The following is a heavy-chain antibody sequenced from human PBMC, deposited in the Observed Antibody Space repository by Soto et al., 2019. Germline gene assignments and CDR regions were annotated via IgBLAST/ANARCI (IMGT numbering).Heavy chain of an antibody. V-gene: IGHV3-49*03. CDR1: GFTFGDYA. CDR3: TRDHRHLYY. CDR2: IRSKAYGGTT. Sequence: GSLRLSCTASGFTFGDYAMNWFRQAPGKGLEWVGFIRSKAYGGTTENAASVKGRFTISRDDSKSIAYLQMNSLKTEDTAVYYCTRDHRHLYYWGQGTLVTGSS. J-gene: IGHJ4*02.